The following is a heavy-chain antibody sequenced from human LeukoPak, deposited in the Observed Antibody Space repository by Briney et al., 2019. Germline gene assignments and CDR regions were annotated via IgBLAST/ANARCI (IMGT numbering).Heavy chain of an antibody. V-gene: IGHV3-21*01. J-gene: IGHJ4*02. CDR3: AIGVHYDFWSGSCFDY. CDR2: ISSSSSYI. Sequence: TGGSLRLSCAASGFTFSSYSMNWVRQPPRKGLEWVSSISSSSSYIYYSDSVKGRFTISTDNAKNSLYLQMNSLRAEDTAVYYCAIGVHYDFWSGSCFDYWGQGTLVTVSS. D-gene: IGHD3-3*01. CDR1: GFTFSSYS.